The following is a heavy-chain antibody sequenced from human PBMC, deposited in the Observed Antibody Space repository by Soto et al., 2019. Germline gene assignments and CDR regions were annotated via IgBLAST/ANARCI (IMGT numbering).Heavy chain of an antibody. Sequence: GASVKVSCKASGYTFTSYYMHWVRQAPGQGLEWMGIINPSGGSTSYAQKFQGRVTMTRDTSTSTVYMELSSLRSEDTAVYYCARRGVGSSWRRKALDYYYYMDVWGKGTTVTVSS. CDR2: INPSGGST. J-gene: IGHJ6*03. V-gene: IGHV1-46*03. D-gene: IGHD6-13*01. CDR1: GYTFTSYY. CDR3: ARRGVGSSWRRKALDYYYYMDV.